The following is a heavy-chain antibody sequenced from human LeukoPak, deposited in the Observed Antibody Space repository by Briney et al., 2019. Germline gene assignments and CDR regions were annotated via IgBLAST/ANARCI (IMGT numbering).Heavy chain of an antibody. J-gene: IGHJ3*02. Sequence: SETLSLTCTVSGGSISSYYWSWIRQPPGKGLEWIGYIYYSGGTNYNPSLKSRVTISVDTSKNQFSLKLSSVTAADTAVYYCAIGYCSGGSCYSVAFDIWGQGTMVTVSS. CDR1: GGSISSYY. V-gene: IGHV4-59*01. CDR2: IYYSGGT. D-gene: IGHD2-15*01. CDR3: AIGYCSGGSCYSVAFDI.